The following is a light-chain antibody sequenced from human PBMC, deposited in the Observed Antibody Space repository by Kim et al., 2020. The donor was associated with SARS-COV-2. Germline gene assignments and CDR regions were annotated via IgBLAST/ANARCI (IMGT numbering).Light chain of an antibody. CDR2: LNSHGSH. CDR3: QSWGTGIRV. CDR1: SGHSRHA. J-gene: IGLJ3*02. V-gene: IGLV4-69*01. Sequence: SVELTCTQSSGHSRHAVARHQHQPEKGPRYLMELNSHGSHSQGAGIPDRFSGSSSRAQRYLTISGLQSEDEADYSCQSWGTGIRVFGGGTQLTVL.